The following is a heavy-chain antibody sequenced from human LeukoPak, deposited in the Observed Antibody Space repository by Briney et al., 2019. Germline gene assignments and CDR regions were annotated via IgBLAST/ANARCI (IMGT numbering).Heavy chain of an antibody. CDR1: GFTFSSYG. CDR3: ARASIAAAGKFDY. J-gene: IGHJ4*02. Sequence: GRSLRLSCAASGFTFSSYGMPWVRQAPGKGLEWVAVIWYDGSNKYYADSVKGRFTISRDNSKNTLYLQMNSLRAEDTAVYYCARASIAAAGKFDYWGQGTLVTVSS. D-gene: IGHD6-13*01. CDR2: IWYDGSNK. V-gene: IGHV3-33*08.